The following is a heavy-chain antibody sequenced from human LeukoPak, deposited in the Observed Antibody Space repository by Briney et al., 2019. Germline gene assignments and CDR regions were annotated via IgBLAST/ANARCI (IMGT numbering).Heavy chain of an antibody. CDR1: GFTFSSYA. D-gene: IGHD3-10*01. Sequence: GGSLRLSCAASGFTFSSYAMSWVRQAPGMGLEWASGISGSGTSTYYADSVKGRFTISRDNSKNRLFLQMNSLRAEDTAVYYCAKTRLLWFGELLDIDYWGQGTLVTVSS. J-gene: IGHJ4*02. V-gene: IGHV3-23*01. CDR2: ISGSGTST. CDR3: AKTRLLWFGELLDIDY.